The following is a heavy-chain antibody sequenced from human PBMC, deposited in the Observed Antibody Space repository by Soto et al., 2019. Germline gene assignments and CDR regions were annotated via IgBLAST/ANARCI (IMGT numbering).Heavy chain of an antibody. CDR1: GFTFSGSA. V-gene: IGHV3-73*01. CDR3: TRRYYYDSSGYYDAAFDI. CDR2: IRSKANSYAT. J-gene: IGHJ3*02. Sequence: PGGSLRLSCAASGFTFSGSAMHWVRQASGKGLEWVGRIRSKANSYATAYAASVKGRFTISRDDSKNTAYLQMNSLKTEDAAVYYCTRRYYYDSSGYYDAAFDIWGQGTMVTVSS. D-gene: IGHD3-22*01.